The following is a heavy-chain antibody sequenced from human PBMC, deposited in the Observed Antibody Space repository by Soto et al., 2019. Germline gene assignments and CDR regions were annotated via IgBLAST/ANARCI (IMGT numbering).Heavy chain of an antibody. CDR3: AKEVGYNWNPNDY. Sequence: GGSLRLSCVASKFTFSFYAMNWVRQAPGKGLEWVSSISGSAGGTYYADSVKGRFTISRDNSKNTLYLQMNSLRAEDTAVYYCAKEVGYNWNPNDYWGQGTLVTVS. CDR1: KFTFSFYA. D-gene: IGHD1-20*01. V-gene: IGHV3-23*01. J-gene: IGHJ4*02. CDR2: ISGSAGGT.